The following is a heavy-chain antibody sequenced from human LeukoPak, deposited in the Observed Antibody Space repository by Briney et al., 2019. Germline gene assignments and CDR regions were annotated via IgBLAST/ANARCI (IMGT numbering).Heavy chain of an antibody. Sequence: GGSLRLSCAASGFTFSSYWMSWVRQAPGKGLEWVANIKQDGSEKYYVDSVKGRFTISRDNAKNSLYLQMNSLRAEDTAVYYCARVVVVVAAVAFDIWGQGTMVTASS. D-gene: IGHD2-15*01. V-gene: IGHV3-7*01. CDR1: GFTFSSYW. CDR2: IKQDGSEK. CDR3: ARVVVVVAAVAFDI. J-gene: IGHJ3*02.